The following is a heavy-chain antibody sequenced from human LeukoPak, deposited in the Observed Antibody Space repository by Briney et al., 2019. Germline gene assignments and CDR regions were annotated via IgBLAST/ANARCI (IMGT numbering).Heavy chain of an antibody. J-gene: IGHJ4*02. V-gene: IGHV3-30*02. CDR2: IRYDGSNK. CDR1: GFTFSSYG. Sequence: GGSLRLSCAASGFTFSSYGMHWVRQAPGKGLEWVAFIRYDGSNKYYADSVKGRFTISRDKSKNTLYLQMNSLRAEDTAVYYCAKTPGYSSSYYFDYWGQGTLVTVSS. D-gene: IGHD6-13*01. CDR3: AKTPGYSSSYYFDY.